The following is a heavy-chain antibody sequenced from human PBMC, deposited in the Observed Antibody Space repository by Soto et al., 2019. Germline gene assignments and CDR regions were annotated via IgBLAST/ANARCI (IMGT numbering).Heavy chain of an antibody. Sequence: SETLSLTCTVSGGSISSYYWSWIRQPPGKGLEWIGYIYYSGSTNYNPSLKSRVTISVDTSKNQFSLKLSSVTAADTAVYYCASAYSSSPSLWFDYWGQGTLVTAPQ. D-gene: IGHD6-13*01. CDR1: GGSISSYY. CDR2: IYYSGST. J-gene: IGHJ4*02. V-gene: IGHV4-59*08. CDR3: ASAYSSSPSLWFDY.